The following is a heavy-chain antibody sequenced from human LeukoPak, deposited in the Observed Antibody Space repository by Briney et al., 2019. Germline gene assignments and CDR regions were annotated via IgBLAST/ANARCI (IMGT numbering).Heavy chain of an antibody. CDR3: AKIPDYDFWNEVSSSFDS. Sequence: GGSLRLSCSVSGFTFTDYGMSWVRQAPGKGLEWVSTINGGGPRTYYADSVKGRFTISRDNSNTTLYLQMNNLRPEDTAMYFCAKIPDYDFWNEVSSSFDSCGQGTLVTVSS. V-gene: IGHV3-23*01. D-gene: IGHD3-3*01. J-gene: IGHJ4*02. CDR1: GFTFTDYG. CDR2: INGGGPRT.